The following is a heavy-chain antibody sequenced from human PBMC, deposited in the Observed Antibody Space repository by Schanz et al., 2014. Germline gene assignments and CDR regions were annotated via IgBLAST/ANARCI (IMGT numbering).Heavy chain of an antibody. J-gene: IGHJ4*02. CDR1: GFTFSSYW. V-gene: IGHV3-48*01. CDR2: ISDSGDTA. D-gene: IGHD1-1*01. CDR3: ARDRRNADLDY. Sequence: EVQLVESGGGLVQPGGSLRLSCAASGFTFSSYWMHWVRQVPGKGLEWVSLISDSGDTAYYADSVKGRFTISRDNAKNSLYLEMNSLRAEDTALYYCARDRRNADLDYWGQGTLVTVSS.